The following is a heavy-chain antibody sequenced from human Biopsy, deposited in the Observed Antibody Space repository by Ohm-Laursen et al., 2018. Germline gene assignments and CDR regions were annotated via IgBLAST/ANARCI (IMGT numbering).Heavy chain of an antibody. V-gene: IGHV3-21*01. CDR1: GFSVSCYD. D-gene: IGHD6-6*01. CDR3: ARDSSRRAREGGMDV. Sequence: SLRLSCAASGFSVSCYDMNWARQAPGKGLEWVSYISETSSHIYDADSVRGRFTVARDIAKNSLYLQLNSLRVEDTAVYYCARDSSRRAREGGMDVWGQGTTVTVSS. CDR2: ISETSSHI. J-gene: IGHJ6*02.